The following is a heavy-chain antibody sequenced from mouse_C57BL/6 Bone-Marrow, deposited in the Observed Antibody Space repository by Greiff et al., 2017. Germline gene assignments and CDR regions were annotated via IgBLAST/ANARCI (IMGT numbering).Heavy chain of an antibody. CDR3: ARPAYYGIRRDAMGY. Sequence: EVKLVESGGDLVKPGGSLKLSCAASGFTFSSYGMSWVRQTPDKRLEWVATISSGGSYTYYTDRVQGRFTIYRDNVKNTLYLQMSSLKSEDTARYYCARPAYYGIRRDAMGYWGQGASVTVSS. CDR2: ISSGGSYT. D-gene: IGHD1-1*01. J-gene: IGHJ4*01. CDR1: GFTFSSYG. V-gene: IGHV5-6*01.